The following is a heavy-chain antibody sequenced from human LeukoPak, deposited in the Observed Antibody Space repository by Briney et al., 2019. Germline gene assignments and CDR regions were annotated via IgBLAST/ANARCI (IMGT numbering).Heavy chain of an antibody. CDR1: GGSISGYY. D-gene: IGHD3-22*01. Sequence: SETLSLTCTVSGGSISGYYWSWIRQSPGKGLEWIGYIYYSGSTNYNPSLKSRVTMSVDTSKNHFSLKVSSVTAADTAVYYCARTNYYDSSGYYLVFDYWGQGTLVTVSS. J-gene: IGHJ4*02. CDR3: ARTNYYDSSGYYLVFDY. CDR2: IYYSGST. V-gene: IGHV4-59*01.